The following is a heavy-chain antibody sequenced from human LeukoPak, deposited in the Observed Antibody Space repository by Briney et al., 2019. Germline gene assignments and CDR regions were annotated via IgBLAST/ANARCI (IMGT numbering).Heavy chain of an antibody. CDR3: ARVGRRLTMIVKSSFDP. CDR1: GGSFSGYY. Sequence: SETLSLTCAVYGGSFSGYYWSWIRQPPGKGLEWIREINHSGSTNYNPSLKSRVTISVDTSKNQFSLKLSSVTAADTAVYYCARVGRRLTMIVKSSFDPWGQGTLVTVSS. V-gene: IGHV4-34*01. J-gene: IGHJ5*02. D-gene: IGHD3-22*01. CDR2: INHSGST.